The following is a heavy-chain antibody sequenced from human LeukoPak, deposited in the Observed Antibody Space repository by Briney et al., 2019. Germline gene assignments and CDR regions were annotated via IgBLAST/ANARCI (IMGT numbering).Heavy chain of an antibody. CDR2: ISAYNGNT. J-gene: IGHJ6*03. V-gene: IGHV1-18*01. CDR3: ARVGSDWDYYYYMDV. CDR1: GYTSTSYG. Sequence: ASVKVSCKASGYTSTSYGISWVRQAPGQGLEWMGWISAYNGNTNYAQKLQGRVTMTTDTSTSTAYMELRSLRSDDTAVYYCARVGSDWDYYYYMDVWGKGTTVTISS. D-gene: IGHD6-19*01.